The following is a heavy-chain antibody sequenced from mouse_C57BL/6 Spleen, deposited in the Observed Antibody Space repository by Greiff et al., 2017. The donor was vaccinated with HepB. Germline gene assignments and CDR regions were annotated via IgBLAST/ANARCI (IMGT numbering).Heavy chain of an antibody. Sequence: DVQLQESGPGLAKPSQTLSLTCSVTGYSITSDYWNWIRKFPGNKLEYMGYISYSGSTYYNPSLKSRISITRDTSKNQYYLQLNSVTTEDTATYYCARVITTVVPHWYFDVWGTGTTVTVSS. CDR1: GYSITSDY. V-gene: IGHV3-8*01. CDR2: ISYSGST. CDR3: ARVITTVVPHWYFDV. J-gene: IGHJ1*03. D-gene: IGHD1-1*01.